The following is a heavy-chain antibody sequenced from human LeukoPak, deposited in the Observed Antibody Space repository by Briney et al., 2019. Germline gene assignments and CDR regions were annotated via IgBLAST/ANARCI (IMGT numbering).Heavy chain of an antibody. V-gene: IGHV1-8*01. D-gene: IGHD6-13*01. CDR2: MNPNSGNT. J-gene: IGHJ6*02. Sequence: GASVKVSCTASGYTFTSYDINWVRQAPGQGLEWMGWMNPNSGNTGYAQKFQGRVTMTRNTSISTAYMELSSLRSEDTAVYYCARETSSSWYVYYYGMDVWGQGTTVTVSS. CDR1: GYTFTSYD. CDR3: ARETSSSWYVYYYGMDV.